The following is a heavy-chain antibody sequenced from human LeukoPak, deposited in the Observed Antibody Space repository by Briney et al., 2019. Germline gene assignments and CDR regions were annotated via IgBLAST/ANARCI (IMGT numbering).Heavy chain of an antibody. CDR1: GFTFSSYS. D-gene: IGHD4-17*01. J-gene: IGHJ4*02. V-gene: IGHV3-21*01. CDR3: ARQALTTATLSNFDY. Sequence: GGSLRLSCAASGFTFSSYSMNWVRQAPGKGLEWVSSISSSSSYIYYADSVKGRFTISRDNAKNLLYLQMNSLRAEDTAVYYCARQALTTATLSNFDYWGQGTLVTVSS. CDR2: ISSSSSYI.